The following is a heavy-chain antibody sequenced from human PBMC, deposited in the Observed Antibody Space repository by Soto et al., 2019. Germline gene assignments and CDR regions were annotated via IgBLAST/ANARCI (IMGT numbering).Heavy chain of an antibody. J-gene: IGHJ5*02. CDR3: AKGGEGACSRTSCLYFSDS. D-gene: IGHD2-2*01. V-gene: IGHV3-23*01. CDR1: GFTFRTYA. Sequence: EVQLLDSGGGLVQPGGSLRLSCAASGFTFRTYAMSWVRQAPGKGLEWVSTISDSGTTYYANSVKGRFTISRDNSRNHLDLQMNSLRVEDTAVYYCAKGGEGACSRTSCLYFSDSWGQGTLVTVSS. CDR2: ISDSGTT.